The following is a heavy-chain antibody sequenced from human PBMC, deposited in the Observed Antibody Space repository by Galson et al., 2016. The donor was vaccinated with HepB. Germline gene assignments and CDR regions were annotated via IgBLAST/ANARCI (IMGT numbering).Heavy chain of an antibody. Sequence: SLRLSCAASGFTFSNYVMTWVRQAPGKGLEWVSAISVSGDRTSYADSLKGRFTISRDNSKNTLYLEMNSLRAEDTAVYYCAKDSSAYGWYFDYWGQGTLVTVSS. CDR1: GFTFSNYV. CDR2: ISVSGDRT. CDR3: AKDSSAYGWYFDY. D-gene: IGHD3-22*01. V-gene: IGHV3-23*01. J-gene: IGHJ4*02.